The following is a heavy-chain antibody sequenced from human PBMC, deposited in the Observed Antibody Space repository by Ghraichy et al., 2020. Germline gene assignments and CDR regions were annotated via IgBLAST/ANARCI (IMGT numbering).Heavy chain of an antibody. CDR1: GFTFSSYE. V-gene: IGHV3-48*03. Sequence: LSLTCAASGFTFSSYEMNWVRQAPGKGLEWVSYISSSGSTIYYADSVKGRFTISRDNAKNSLYLQMNSLRAEDTAVYYCARVSSSSGLDYWGQGTLVTVSS. J-gene: IGHJ4*02. D-gene: IGHD6-6*01. CDR2: ISSSGSTI. CDR3: ARVSSSSGLDY.